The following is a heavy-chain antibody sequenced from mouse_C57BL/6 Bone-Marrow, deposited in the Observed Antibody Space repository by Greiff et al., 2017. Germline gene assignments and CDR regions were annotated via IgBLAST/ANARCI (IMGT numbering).Heavy chain of an antibody. D-gene: IGHD1-1*01. Sequence: VKLVESGPGLVQPSQSLSITCTVSGFSLTRYGVHWVSQSPGKGLEWLGVIWSGGSTDYNAAFISRLGISKDNSKIQVFFKMNRLQADDTAIYYCARKDYGSSSSWFAYWGQGPLVTVSA. V-gene: IGHV2-2*01. CDR1: GFSLTRYG. J-gene: IGHJ3*01. CDR2: IWSGGST. CDR3: ARKDYGSSSSWFAY.